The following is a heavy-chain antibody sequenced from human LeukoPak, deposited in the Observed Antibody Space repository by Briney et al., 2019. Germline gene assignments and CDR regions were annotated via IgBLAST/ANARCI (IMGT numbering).Heavy chain of an antibody. CDR3: AKSGYSGYDLTYNWFGP. CDR1: GFTFDDYA. Sequence: GGSLRLSCAASGFTFDDYAMHWVRQAPGKGLEWVSGISWNSGSIGYADSVKGRFTISRDNAKNSLYLQMNSLRAEDTALYYCAKSGYSGYDLTYNWFGPWGQGTLVTVSS. V-gene: IGHV3-9*01. D-gene: IGHD5-12*01. J-gene: IGHJ5*02. CDR2: ISWNSGSI.